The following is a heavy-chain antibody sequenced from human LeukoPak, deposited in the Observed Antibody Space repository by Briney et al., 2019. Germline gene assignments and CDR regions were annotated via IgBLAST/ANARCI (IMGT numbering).Heavy chain of an antibody. J-gene: IGHJ4*02. CDR3: ARDRGLKYGYSFLDS. Sequence: PSETLSLTCTVSDGSIRSGDYYWSWIRQHPGTGLEWIGYISYSGITYSNPSLKSRVTISVGTFKRQFSLRLNSVTPADTAVYYCARDRGLKYGYSFLDSWGQGALVTVSS. D-gene: IGHD5-24*01. CDR2: ISYSGIT. CDR1: DGSIRSGDYY. V-gene: IGHV4-31*03.